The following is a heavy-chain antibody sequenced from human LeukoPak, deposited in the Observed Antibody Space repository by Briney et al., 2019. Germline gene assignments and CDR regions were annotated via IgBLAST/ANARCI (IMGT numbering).Heavy chain of an antibody. J-gene: IGHJ5*02. D-gene: IGHD7-27*01. CDR3: ARGLGTYWGKDFLNWFDP. CDR1: GYSFTNYD. CDR2: VNPNSGNA. Sequence: ASVTVSCTASGYSFTNYDINWVRQAGGQGLEWMGWVNPNSGNAGYSQKFQGRVTLTRNTSLATSYMELTSLTSEDTAVYYCARGLGTYWGKDFLNWFDPWGQGTLVTVSS. V-gene: IGHV1-8*02.